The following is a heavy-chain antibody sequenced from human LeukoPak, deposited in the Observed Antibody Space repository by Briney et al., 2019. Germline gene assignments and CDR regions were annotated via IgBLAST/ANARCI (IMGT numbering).Heavy chain of an antibody. CDR3: ARARGDIVVVTARYYYYYYMDV. CDR1: GYTFTSYG. J-gene: IGHJ6*03. CDR2: ISAYNGNT. D-gene: IGHD2-21*02. V-gene: IGHV1-18*01. Sequence: GASVKVSCQAAGYTFTSYGISWVRQAPGQGLEWMGWISAYNGNTNYAQKLQGRVTMTTDTSTSTAYMELSSLRSEDTAVYYCARARGDIVVVTARYYYYYYMDVWGKGTTVTVSS.